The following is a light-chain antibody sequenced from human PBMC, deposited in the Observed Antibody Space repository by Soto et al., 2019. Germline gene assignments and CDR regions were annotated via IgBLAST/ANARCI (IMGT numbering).Light chain of an antibody. Sequence: EIVLTQSPGTLSLSPGERATLSCRASQSVSSSYLAWYQQKPGQAPRLLIYGASSMATGIPDRFSGSGSGTDFTLTIRRLEPEDFAVYYCQQYGSSLLTFGGGTKVEIK. CDR3: QQYGSSLLT. V-gene: IGKV3-20*01. CDR2: GAS. J-gene: IGKJ4*01. CDR1: QSVSSSY.